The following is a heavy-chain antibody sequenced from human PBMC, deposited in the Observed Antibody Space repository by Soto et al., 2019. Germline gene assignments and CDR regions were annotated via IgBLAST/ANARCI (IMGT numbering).Heavy chain of an antibody. J-gene: IGHJ4*02. CDR3: VRSGDNYNLLDY. V-gene: IGHV3-48*01. Sequence: PGGSLRLSCAASGFTFSVYTMHWVRQSPGKGLEWISSITSSGTTISYADSVKGRFTISRDNAKNSLYLQINSLRGDDTATYFCVRSGDNYNLLDYWGQGTPVTVSS. CDR2: ITSSGTTI. CDR1: GFTFSVYT. D-gene: IGHD1-1*01.